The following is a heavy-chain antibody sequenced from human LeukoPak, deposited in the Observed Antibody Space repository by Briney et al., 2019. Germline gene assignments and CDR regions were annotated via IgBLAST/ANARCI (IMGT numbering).Heavy chain of an antibody. J-gene: IGHJ5*02. CDR2: ISHSGST. D-gene: IGHD3-16*02. V-gene: IGHV4-34*01. Sequence: SETLSLTCAVSGASFSGYYWNWIRQPPGKGLEWIGEISHSGSTNYNPSPKSRVTISVDASNKQFSLKLSSVTAADTAVYYCARVYGGVWGSSRYWYNWFDPWGQGTLVTVSS. CDR1: GASFSGYY. CDR3: ARVYGGVWGSSRYWYNWFDP.